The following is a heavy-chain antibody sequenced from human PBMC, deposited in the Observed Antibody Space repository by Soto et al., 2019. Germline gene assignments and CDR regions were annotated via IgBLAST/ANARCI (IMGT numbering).Heavy chain of an antibody. CDR3: ARANYDSSGYYRYYFDY. CDR1: GGTFSSYA. Sequence: SAKVSCKAPGGTFSSYAISWVRQAPGQGLEWMGGIIPIFGTANYAQKFQGRVTITADKSTSTAYMELSSLRSEDTAVYYCARANYDSSGYYRYYFDYWGQGTLVTVSS. D-gene: IGHD3-22*01. V-gene: IGHV1-69*06. J-gene: IGHJ4*02. CDR2: IIPIFGTA.